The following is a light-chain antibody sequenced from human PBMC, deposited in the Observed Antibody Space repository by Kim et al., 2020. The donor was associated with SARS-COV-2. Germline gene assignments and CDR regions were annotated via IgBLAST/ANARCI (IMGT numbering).Light chain of an antibody. CDR1: QSISTY. J-gene: IGKJ4*01. CDR2: GAS. CDR3: QQSYSSPLT. V-gene: IGKV1-39*01. Sequence: ASVGDRVTITCRASQSISTYLNWYQQNSGKAPKLLIYGASTLQSGVPSRFSGRGSGTEFTLNISSLHPEDFASYYCQQSYSSPLTFGGGTKVDIK.